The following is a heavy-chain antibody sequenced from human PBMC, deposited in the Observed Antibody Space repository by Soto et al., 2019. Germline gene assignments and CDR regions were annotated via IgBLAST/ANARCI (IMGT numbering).Heavy chain of an antibody. CDR3: ASDWYSSGWYYFDY. Sequence: QVQLVQSGAEVKKPGSSVKVSCKASGGTFSSYAISWVRQAPGQGLEWMGGIIPIFGTANYAQKVEGTVTITAEESTSTAYVELSSLRSEDTAVYYCASDWYSSGWYYFDYWGQGTLVTVSS. D-gene: IGHD6-19*01. J-gene: IGHJ4*02. V-gene: IGHV1-69*01. CDR1: GGTFSSYA. CDR2: IIPIFGTA.